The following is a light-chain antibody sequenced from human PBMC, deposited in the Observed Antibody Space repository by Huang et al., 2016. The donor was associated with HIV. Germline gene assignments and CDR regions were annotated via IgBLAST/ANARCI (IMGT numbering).Light chain of an antibody. CDR3: QQYNDWPPWYT. CDR1: RSVGNN. CDR2: GAS. V-gene: IGKV3-15*01. J-gene: IGKJ2*01. Sequence: IVMTQSPATLSVSPGERVTLSCRASRSVGNNLAWYQQKVGQPPRLLIYGASTRATGIAARFSGSGSGTDFTLTFNSLQSEDFAVYYFQQYNDWPPWYTFGQGTKLEIK.